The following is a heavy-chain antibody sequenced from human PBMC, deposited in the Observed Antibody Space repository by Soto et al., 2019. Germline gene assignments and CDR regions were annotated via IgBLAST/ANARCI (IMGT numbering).Heavy chain of an antibody. CDR2: ISGSGGST. D-gene: IGHD2-2*01. CDR3: AKSIGDIVVIPASISAYYALQV. Sequence: EVQLLESGGGLVQPGGSLRLSCAASGFTFSSYAMSWVRQAPGKGLQWVSAISGSGGSTYYADSVKGRFTISRDNSKNTRYLQMNSLRAEDTAVYYWAKSIGDIVVIPASISAYYALQVWGQGTTVTVSS. J-gene: IGHJ6*02. CDR1: GFTFSSYA. V-gene: IGHV3-23*01.